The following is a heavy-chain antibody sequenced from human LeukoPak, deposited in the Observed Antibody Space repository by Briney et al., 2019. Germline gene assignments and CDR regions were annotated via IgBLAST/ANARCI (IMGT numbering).Heavy chain of an antibody. D-gene: IGHD2-15*01. Sequence: PGGSLRLSCAASGFTFSSYSMNWVRQAPGKGLEWVSSISSSSSYIYYADSVKGRFTISRDNAKNSLYLQMNSLRAEDTAVYYCAKDGGAVGAFDIWGQGTMVTVSS. CDR2: ISSSSSYI. CDR1: GFTFSSYS. CDR3: AKDGGAVGAFDI. J-gene: IGHJ3*02. V-gene: IGHV3-21*01.